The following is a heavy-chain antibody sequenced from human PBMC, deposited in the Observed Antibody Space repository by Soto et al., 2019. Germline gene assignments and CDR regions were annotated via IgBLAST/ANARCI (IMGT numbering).Heavy chain of an antibody. CDR2: IVPIFGTK. J-gene: IGHJ2*01. Sequence: QVQLVQSGAEVKKPGSSVQVSCKPSGGSFSSHAVSWVRQAPGQGLEWVGGIVPIFGTKNYAEKFQGRVTITADKSTSTAYMDLGSLKSEDTAVYFCSRDRRDQAIFGMVGYFDLWGRGTLVSVSS. D-gene: IGHD3-3*01. V-gene: IGHV1-69*06. CDR3: SRDRRDQAIFGMVGYFDL. CDR1: GGSFSSHA.